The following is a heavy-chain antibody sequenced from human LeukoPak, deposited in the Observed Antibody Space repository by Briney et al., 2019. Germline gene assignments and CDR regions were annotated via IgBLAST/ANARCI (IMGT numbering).Heavy chain of an antibody. Sequence: PSETLSLTCTVSGGSISSSSYYWGWIRQPPGKGLEWIGSIYYSGSTYYNPSLKSRVTISVDTSKNQFSLKLSSVTAADTAVYYCARDQEHWFDPWGQGTLVTVSS. D-gene: IGHD1-26*01. V-gene: IGHV4-39*07. CDR1: GGSISSSSYY. CDR2: IYYSGST. CDR3: ARDQEHWFDP. J-gene: IGHJ5*02.